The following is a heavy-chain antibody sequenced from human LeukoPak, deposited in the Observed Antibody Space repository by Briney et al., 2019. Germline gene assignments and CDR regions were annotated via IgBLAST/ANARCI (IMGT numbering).Heavy chain of an antibody. CDR1: GYTFTGYY. CDR2: INPNSGDT. J-gene: IGHJ5*02. D-gene: IGHD1-26*01. V-gene: IGHV1-2*02. Sequence: ASVKVSCKASGYTFTGYYMHWVRQAPGQGLEWMGWINPNSGDTKYAQKFQGRVTMTRDTSISTAYMELSGLRSDDTAVYYCARDTTRDNWFDPWGQGTLVTVSS. CDR3: ARDTTRDNWFDP.